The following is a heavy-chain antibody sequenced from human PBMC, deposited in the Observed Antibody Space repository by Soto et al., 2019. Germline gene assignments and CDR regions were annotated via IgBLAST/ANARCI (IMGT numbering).Heavy chain of an antibody. CDR3: AREYIVVVPAAMVYNWFDP. Sequence: GGSLRLSCAASGFTFSSYSMNWVRQAPGKGLEWVSSISSSSSYIYYADSVKGRLTISRDNAKNSLYLQMNSLRAEDTAVYYCAREYIVVVPAAMVYNWFDPWGQGTLVTVSS. J-gene: IGHJ5*02. CDR1: GFTFSSYS. V-gene: IGHV3-21*01. D-gene: IGHD2-2*01. CDR2: ISSSSSYI.